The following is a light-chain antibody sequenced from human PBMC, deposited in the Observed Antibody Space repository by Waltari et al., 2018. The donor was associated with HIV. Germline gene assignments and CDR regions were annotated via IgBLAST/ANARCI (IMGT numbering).Light chain of an antibody. J-gene: IGKJ1*01. CDR2: GAS. V-gene: IGKV3-15*01. CDR3: QQYNSWLRT. Sequence: EIEMTQSLATLSVSPGERATLACRASQSISSNLAWYQQKPGQAPRLLIYGASTRATGIPARFSGSGSGTEFTLTISSLQSEDFAVYYCQQYNSWLRTFGQGTKVEIK. CDR1: QSISSN.